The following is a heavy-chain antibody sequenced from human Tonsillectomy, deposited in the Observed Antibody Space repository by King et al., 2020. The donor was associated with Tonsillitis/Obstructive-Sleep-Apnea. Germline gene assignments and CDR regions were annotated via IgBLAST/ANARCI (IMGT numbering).Heavy chain of an antibody. CDR2: ISGSRGNT. V-gene: IGHV3-21*01. J-gene: IGHJ3*02. D-gene: IGHD6-25*01. CDR3: ERDSGSGDAFDI. CDR1: RFTFSSYS. Sequence: EPQLVQSGGGLVKPGGSLRISCAASRFTFSSYSMNWVRQAPGKGLEWVSSISGSRGNTYYADSLKGRFTISRDNAKNSLYLQMNSLRAEDTAVYYCERDSGSGDAFDIWGQGTMVTVSS.